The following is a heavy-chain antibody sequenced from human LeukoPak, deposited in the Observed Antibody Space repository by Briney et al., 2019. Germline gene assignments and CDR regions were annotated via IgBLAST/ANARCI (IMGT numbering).Heavy chain of an antibody. V-gene: IGHV3-48*02. Sequence: GGSLRLSCAAPGFSFSTYSMNWVRQAPGKGLEWVSYISRSSSTMYYADSVKGRFTISRDNAKNSLYLQMNSLRDEDTAVYYCARTGDSTGYYVWLDPWGQGTLVTVSS. J-gene: IGHJ5*02. CDR1: GFSFSTYS. D-gene: IGHD6-19*01. CDR3: ARTGDSTGYYVWLDP. CDR2: ISRSSSTM.